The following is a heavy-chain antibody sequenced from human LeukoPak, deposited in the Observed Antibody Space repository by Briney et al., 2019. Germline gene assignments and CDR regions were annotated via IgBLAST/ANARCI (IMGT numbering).Heavy chain of an antibody. V-gene: IGHV3-43*02. CDR2: ITGDGSST. Sequence: GGSLRLSCAASGFTFDDYAMHWARQAPGKGLEWVSLITGDGSSTYYADSVKGRFTISRQNSNSTLYLQMNRLTTVDTAVYYCAKCLTRFGEVPNPHYYYYYMDVWGKGTPVTVS. CDR1: GFTFDDYA. D-gene: IGHD3-3*01. J-gene: IGHJ6*03. CDR3: AKCLTRFGEVPNPHYYYYYMDV.